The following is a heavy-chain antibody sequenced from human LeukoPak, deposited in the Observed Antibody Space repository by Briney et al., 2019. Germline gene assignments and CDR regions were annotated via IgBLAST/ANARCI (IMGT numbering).Heavy chain of an antibody. CDR3: ARGGEAYNSAHDY. CDR2: INPSGGTT. D-gene: IGHD5-24*01. V-gene: IGHV1-46*03. CDR1: GYTLTNYF. J-gene: IGHJ4*02. Sequence: GASEKVSCKALGYTLTNYFMHWVRQAPRPGLEWMGIINPSGGTTTYAQNCQGRVTMTRDTSTSTVYMGLSSLRSEDTAMYYCARGGEAYNSAHDYWGQGTLVTVSS.